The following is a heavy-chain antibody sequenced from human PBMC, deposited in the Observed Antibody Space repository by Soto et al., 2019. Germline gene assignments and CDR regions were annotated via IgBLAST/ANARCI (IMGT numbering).Heavy chain of an antibody. D-gene: IGHD3-10*01. Sequence: KASETLSLTCTVSGGSISSSSYYWGWIRQPPGKGLEWIGSIYYSGSTYYNPSLKSRVTISVDTSKNQFSLKLSSVTAADTAVYYCARLVDGFAFDIWGQGTMVTVSS. CDR2: IYYSGST. J-gene: IGHJ3*02. V-gene: IGHV4-39*01. CDR1: GGSISSSSYY. CDR3: ARLVDGFAFDI.